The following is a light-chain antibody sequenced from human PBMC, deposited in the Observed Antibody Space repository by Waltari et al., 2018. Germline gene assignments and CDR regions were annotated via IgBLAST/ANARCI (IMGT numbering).Light chain of an antibody. Sequence: EIVLTQSPATLSLSPGDRATLSCRASQSISNYLAWYQQKPGQAPRLLIYDASNRATGIPGRFSCSGSGTDFTLTISSLEPEDFAVYYCHQRSIWSNTFGLGTKLEIK. CDR2: DAS. V-gene: IGKV3-11*01. CDR3: HQRSIWSNT. CDR1: QSISNY. J-gene: IGKJ2*01.